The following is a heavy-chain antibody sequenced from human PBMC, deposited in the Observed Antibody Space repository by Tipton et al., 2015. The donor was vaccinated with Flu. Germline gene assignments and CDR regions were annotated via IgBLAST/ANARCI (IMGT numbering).Heavy chain of an antibody. D-gene: IGHD3-10*02. J-gene: IGHJ4*02. CDR3: ARHTGDSVRGVVDY. Sequence: TLSLTCSVSGDSIGSDYYWGWIRQPPGKGLEWLGNIHRSGNTYYNSSLKSRVTISLDKSKNQFSLRLVSMTATDTAVYYCARHTGDSVRGVVDYWGQGTLVTVSS. V-gene: IGHV4-38-2*01. CDR1: GDSIGSDYY. CDR2: IHRSGNT.